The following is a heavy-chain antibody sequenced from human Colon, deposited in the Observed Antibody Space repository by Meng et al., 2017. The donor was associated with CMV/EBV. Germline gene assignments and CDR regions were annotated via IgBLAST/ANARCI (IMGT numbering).Heavy chain of an antibody. D-gene: IGHD2-21*01. CDR2: ITHSGGGSI. Sequence: GESLKISCAASGFNFRDYEMNWVRQAPGKGLEWVSYITHSGGGSIFYADSVKGRFTTSRDNAKNSLYLQMTGLRADDTAIYHCAREIPHCGGDCNDYWGQGTLVTVSS. CDR1: GFNFRDYE. J-gene: IGHJ4*02. CDR3: AREIPHCGGDCNDY. V-gene: IGHV3-48*03.